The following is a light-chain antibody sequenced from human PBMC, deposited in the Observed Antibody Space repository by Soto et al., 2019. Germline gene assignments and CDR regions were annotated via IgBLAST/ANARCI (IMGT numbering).Light chain of an antibody. CDR2: GNS. J-gene: IGLJ2*01. CDR1: SSNIGAGYD. CDR3: QSYDSSLSDSVI. Sequence: QSVLTQPPSVSGAPGQRVTISCTGSSSNIGAGYDVHWYQQFPGTAPKLLIYGNSNRPSGVPDRFSGSQSGTSASLAITGLQAKDEADYYCQSYDSSLSDSVIFGGGTKLTVL. V-gene: IGLV1-40*01.